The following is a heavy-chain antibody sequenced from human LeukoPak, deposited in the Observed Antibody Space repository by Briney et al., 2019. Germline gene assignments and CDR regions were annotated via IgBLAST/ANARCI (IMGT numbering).Heavy chain of an antibody. J-gene: IGHJ4*02. D-gene: IGHD3-22*01. CDR3: ARDREDDSSGYYPSY. CDR1: GGTFSSYS. CDR2: IIPIFGTA. Sequence: ASVKVSCTASGGTFSSYSISWVRQAPGQGLEWMGGIIPIFGTANYAQKFQGRVTITADESTSTAYMELSSLRSEDTAVYYCARDREDDSSGYYPSYWGQGTLVTVSS. V-gene: IGHV1-69*13.